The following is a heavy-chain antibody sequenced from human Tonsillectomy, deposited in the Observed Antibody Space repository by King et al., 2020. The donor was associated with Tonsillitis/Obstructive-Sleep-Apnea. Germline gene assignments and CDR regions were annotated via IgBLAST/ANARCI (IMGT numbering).Heavy chain of an antibody. Sequence: QLVQSGAEVKKPGESLKISCKGSGYSFTSYWIGWVRQMPGKGLEWMGIIYPGDSDTRYSPSFQGQVTISADKSISTAYLQWSSLKASDTAMYYCSRLGGGIGITVTNLDYYYCYMDVWGKGTTVTVSS. CDR1: GYSFTSYW. CDR3: SRLGGGIGITVTNLDYYYCYMDV. D-gene: IGHD4-17*01. J-gene: IGHJ6*03. CDR2: IYPGDSDT. V-gene: IGHV5-51*01.